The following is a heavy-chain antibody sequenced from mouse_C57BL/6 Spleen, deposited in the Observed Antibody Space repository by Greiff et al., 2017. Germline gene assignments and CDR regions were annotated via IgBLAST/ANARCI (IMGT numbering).Heavy chain of an antibody. CDR1: GYSFTGYY. J-gene: IGHJ4*01. Sequence: EVKLQESGPELVKPGASVKISCKASGYSFTGYYMHWVKQSHGNILDWIGYIYPYNGVSSYNQKFKGKATLTVDKSSSTAYMELRSLTSEDSAVYYCAKRGGYDEGVYAMDYWGQGTSVTVSS. CDR2: IYPYNGVS. D-gene: IGHD2-2*01. V-gene: IGHV1-31*01. CDR3: AKRGGYDEGVYAMDY.